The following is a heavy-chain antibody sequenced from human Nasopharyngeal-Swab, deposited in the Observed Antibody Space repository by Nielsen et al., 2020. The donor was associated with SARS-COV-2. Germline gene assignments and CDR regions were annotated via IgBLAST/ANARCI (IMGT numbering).Heavy chain of an antibody. CDR3: ATNGVIAAAGSFDY. Sequence: SVNVSCKVSGYTLTELSMHWVRQAPGKGLEWMGGFDPEDGETIYAQKFQGRVTMTEDTSTDTAYMELSSLRSEDTTVYYCATNGVIAAAGSFDYWGQGTLVTVSS. CDR1: GYTLTELS. CDR2: FDPEDGET. D-gene: IGHD6-13*01. J-gene: IGHJ4*02. V-gene: IGHV1-24*01.